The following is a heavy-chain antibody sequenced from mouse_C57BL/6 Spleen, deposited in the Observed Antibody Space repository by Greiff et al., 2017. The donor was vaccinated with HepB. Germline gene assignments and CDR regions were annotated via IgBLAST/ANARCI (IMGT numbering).Heavy chain of an antibody. CDR2: ISSGSSTI. D-gene: IGHD1-1*01. V-gene: IGHV5-17*01. J-gene: IGHJ1*03. CDR1: GFTFSDYG. CDR3: ARESDYYGSSYGYFDV. Sequence: EVKLQESGGGLVKPGGSLKLSCAASGFTFSDYGMHWVRQAPEKGLEWVAYISSGSSTIYYADTVKGRFTISRDNAKNTLFLQMTSLRSEDTAMYYCARESDYYGSSYGYFDVWGTGTTVTVSS.